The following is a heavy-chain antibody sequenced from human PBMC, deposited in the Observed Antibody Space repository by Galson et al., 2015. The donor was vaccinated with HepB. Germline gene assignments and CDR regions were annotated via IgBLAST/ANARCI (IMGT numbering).Heavy chain of an antibody. CDR1: GFTFDDYA. J-gene: IGHJ4*02. V-gene: IGHV3-20*04. Sequence: SLRLSCAASGFTFDDYAMSWVRQAPGKALEWVSDIDWHGRGTRYAASVRGRFTISRDNAKNSLHLQMNSLRAGDTAFYFCARDGYGDFLYDYWGQGTLVTVSS. CDR3: ARDGYGDFLYDY. D-gene: IGHD4-17*01. CDR2: IDWHGRGT.